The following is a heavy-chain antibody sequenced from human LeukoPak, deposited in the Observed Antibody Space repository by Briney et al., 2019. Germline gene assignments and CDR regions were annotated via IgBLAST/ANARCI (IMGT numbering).Heavy chain of an antibody. CDR1: GSSISTYY. D-gene: IGHD1-26*01. CDR2: IYYSGST. V-gene: IGHV4-59*01. CDR3: ARNGGSYTFDI. J-gene: IGHJ3*02. Sequence: PSETLSLTCTVSGSSISTYYWSWIRQPPGKGLEWIGYIYYSGSTNYNPSLKSRVTISVDTSKNQFSLKLSSVTAADTAVYYCARNGGSYTFDIWGQGTMVTVSS.